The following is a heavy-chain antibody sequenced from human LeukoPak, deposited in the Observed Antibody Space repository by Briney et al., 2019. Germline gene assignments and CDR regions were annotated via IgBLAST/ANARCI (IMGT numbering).Heavy chain of an antibody. CDR2: ISGSGGST. CDR3: AKGRVVVAATALFDY. J-gene: IGHJ4*02. V-gene: IGHV3-23*01. CDR1: GFTFSSYA. D-gene: IGHD2-15*01. Sequence: PGGSLRLSCAASGFTFSSYAMSWVRQAPGKGLEWVSAISGSGGSTYYADSVKGRFTISRDNSKSTLFLQMNSLRAEDTAVYYCAKGRVVVAATALFDYWGQGTLVTVSS.